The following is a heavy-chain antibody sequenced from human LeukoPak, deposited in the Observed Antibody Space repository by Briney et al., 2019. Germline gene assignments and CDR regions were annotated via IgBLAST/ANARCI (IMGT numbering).Heavy chain of an antibody. J-gene: IGHJ4*02. CDR1: GGSFSGYY. Sequence: SETLSLTCAVYGGSFSGYYWSWIRQPPGKGLEWIGEINHSGSTNYYPSLKSRVTISVDTSKNQFSLKLSSVTAADTAVYYCAREPDYDYVWGSGIDYWGQGTLVTVSS. CDR2: INHSGST. CDR3: AREPDYDYVWGSGIDY. D-gene: IGHD3-16*01. V-gene: IGHV4-34*01.